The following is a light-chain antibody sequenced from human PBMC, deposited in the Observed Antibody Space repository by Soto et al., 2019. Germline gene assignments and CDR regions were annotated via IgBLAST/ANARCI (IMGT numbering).Light chain of an antibody. CDR3: QQYGTSLFT. J-gene: IGKJ4*01. V-gene: IGKV4-1*01. Sequence: DIVMTQSPDSLSVSLGERATINCKSSQTVFHTSYNKDFLAWYQQKAGQPPKLLFYWASTRKSGVPARFSGGGSGTDFTLTISGLEPEDFAVYYCQQYGTSLFTFGGGTRVEIK. CDR2: WAS. CDR1: QTVFHTSYNKDF.